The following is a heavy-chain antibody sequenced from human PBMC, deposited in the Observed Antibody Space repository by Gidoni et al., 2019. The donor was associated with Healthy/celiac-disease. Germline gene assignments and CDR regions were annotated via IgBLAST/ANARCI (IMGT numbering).Heavy chain of an antibody. CDR3: AKERTFRTVLYFDY. Sequence: EVQLLESGGGLVKPGGSLRLSCAASGLTFSSYAMCWCRQAPGKGLECVSAISGSGCITYYADSVKGLFTISRDNSKNTLYLQMNSLRAEDTAVYYCAKERTFRTVLYFDYLGQGTLVTVSS. CDR2: ISGSGCIT. V-gene: IGHV3-23*01. J-gene: IGHJ4*02. D-gene: IGHD4-17*01. CDR1: GLTFSSYA.